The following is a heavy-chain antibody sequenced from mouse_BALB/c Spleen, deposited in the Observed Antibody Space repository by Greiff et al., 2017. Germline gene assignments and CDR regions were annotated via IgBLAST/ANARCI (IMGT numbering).Heavy chain of an antibody. CDR3: TRREVVATGYFDY. J-gene: IGHJ2*01. V-gene: IGHV1S81*02. CDR2: INPSNGGT. CDR1: GYTFTSYY. Sequence: QVHVKQSGAELVKPGASVKLSCKASGYTFTSYYMYWVKQRPGQGLEWIGEINPSNGGTNFNEKFKSKATLTVDKSSSTAYMQLSSLTSEDSAVYYCTRREVVATGYFDYWGQGTTLTVSS. D-gene: IGHD1-1*01.